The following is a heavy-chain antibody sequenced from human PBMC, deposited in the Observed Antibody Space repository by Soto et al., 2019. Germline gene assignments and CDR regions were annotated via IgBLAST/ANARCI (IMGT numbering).Heavy chain of an antibody. V-gene: IGHV3-30-3*01. CDR1: GFTFSSYA. J-gene: IGHJ6*02. D-gene: IGHD6-19*01. Sequence: GGSLRLSCAASGFTFSSYAMHWVRQAPGKGLEWVAVISYDGSNKYYADSVKGRFTISRDNSKNTLYLQMNRLRAEDTAGYYCARALSIAVAAGYGMDVWGQGTTVTVSS. CDR2: ISYDGSNK. CDR3: ARALSIAVAAGYGMDV.